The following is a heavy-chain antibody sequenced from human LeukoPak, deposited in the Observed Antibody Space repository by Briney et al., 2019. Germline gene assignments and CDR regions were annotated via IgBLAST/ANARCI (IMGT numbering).Heavy chain of an antibody. CDR2: IYHSGST. J-gene: IGHJ4*02. Sequence: PSETLSLTCAVSVYSISRRYSRGWTRPPPGTGLEWIGSIYHSGSTYYNPALKSRDTISVDTSKNQFSLKLSSTTAKDAARYYCARKRSSASDYWGQGTLVTVSS. D-gene: IGHD6-6*01. V-gene: IGHV4-38-2*01. CDR1: VYSISRRYS. CDR3: ARKRSSASDY.